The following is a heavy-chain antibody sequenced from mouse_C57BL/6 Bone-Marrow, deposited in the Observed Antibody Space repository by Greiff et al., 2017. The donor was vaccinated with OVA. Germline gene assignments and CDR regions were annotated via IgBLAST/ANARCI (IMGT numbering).Heavy chain of an antibody. V-gene: IGHV5-17*01. CDR3: ARPTLTYYAMDY. D-gene: IGHD4-1*01. CDR1: GFTFSDYG. CDR2: ISSGGSTI. Sequence: EVQRVESGGGLVKPGGSLKLSCAASGFTFSDYGMHWVRQAPEKGLEWVAYISSGGSTIDYADTVKGRFTISRDNAKNTLFLQMTSLRSEDTAMYYCARPTLTYYAMDYWGQGPSVTVAS. J-gene: IGHJ4*01.